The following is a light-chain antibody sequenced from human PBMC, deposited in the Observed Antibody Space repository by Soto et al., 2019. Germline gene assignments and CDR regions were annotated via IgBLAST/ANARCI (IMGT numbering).Light chain of an antibody. CDR1: QSVSTY. Sequence: DIVLTQSPATLSLSPGERATLSCRASQSVSTYLAWYQQKPGQAPRLLIHDTSNRATGIPARFSGSGSGSDFMLTISSLETEDFAVYYCQQRSNWPPTFGGGTKVEIK. CDR2: DTS. V-gene: IGKV3-11*01. J-gene: IGKJ4*01. CDR3: QQRSNWPPT.